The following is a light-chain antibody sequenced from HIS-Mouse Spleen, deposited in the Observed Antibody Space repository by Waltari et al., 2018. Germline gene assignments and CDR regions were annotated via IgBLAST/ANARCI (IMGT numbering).Light chain of an antibody. CDR2: EGS. Sequence: QSALTQPASVSGSPGQSITIPCTGTSSDVGSYNLVSVYQQHPGKAPKLMIYEGSKRPSGVSNRFSGSKSGNTASLTISGLQAEDEADYYCCSYAGSSTLVFGGGTKLTVL. J-gene: IGLJ2*01. CDR1: SSDVGSYNL. V-gene: IGLV2-23*01. CDR3: CSYAGSSTLV.